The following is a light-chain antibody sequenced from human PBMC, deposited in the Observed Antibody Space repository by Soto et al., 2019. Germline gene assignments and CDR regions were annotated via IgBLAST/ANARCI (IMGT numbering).Light chain of an antibody. J-gene: IGKJ4*01. CDR2: AAS. V-gene: IGKV1-27*01. Sequence: DIQMTQSPSSLSASLGDRVTITCRASQGIGVYLAWFQQKPGKVPRLLIYAASALQSGVPSRFSGGGSGTVFTLTINSLQPEDVATYYCQKYNSAPLTFGGGTKVDIK. CDR3: QKYNSAPLT. CDR1: QGIGVY.